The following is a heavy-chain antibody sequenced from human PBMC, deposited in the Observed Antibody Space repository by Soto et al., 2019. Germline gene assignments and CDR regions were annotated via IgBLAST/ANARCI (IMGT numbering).Heavy chain of an antibody. Sequence: VQSGAEVKKPGSSVKVSCKASGGTFSSYAFSWVRQAPGQGLEWMGGIIPLLAIPNYAQKFQGRVTITADKSTSTAYMELSSLRSEDTAVYFCAGGRGASAGYYFDYWGQETLVTVSS. V-gene: IGHV1-69*04. D-gene: IGHD6-13*01. CDR2: IIPLLAIP. J-gene: IGHJ4*02. CDR3: AGGRGASAGYYFDY. CDR1: GGTFSSYA.